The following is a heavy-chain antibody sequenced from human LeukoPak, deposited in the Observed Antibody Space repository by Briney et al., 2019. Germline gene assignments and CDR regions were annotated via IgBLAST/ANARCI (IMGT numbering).Heavy chain of an antibody. CDR2: IIPILGIA. Sequence: SSVKVSCKASGGTFSSYTISWVRQAPGQGLEWMGRIIPILGIANYAQKFQGRVTITADKSTSTAYMELSSLRSEDTAVYYCARGYDSSGSLLGDWGQGTLVTVSS. CDR1: GGTFSSYT. D-gene: IGHD3-22*01. J-gene: IGHJ4*02. CDR3: ARGYDSSGSLLGD. V-gene: IGHV1-69*02.